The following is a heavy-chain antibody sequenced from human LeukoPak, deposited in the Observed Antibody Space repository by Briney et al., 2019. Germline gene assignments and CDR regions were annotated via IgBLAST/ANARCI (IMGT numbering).Heavy chain of an antibody. Sequence: SGPTLVNPTQTLTLTCTFSGFSLSTRGMCVSWIRQPPGKALEWLARIDWDDDKYYSTSQKTRLTISKDTSKNQVVLTMTNMDPVDTATYYCAHRESSTSGDDYWGQGTLVTVSS. CDR2: IDWDDDK. D-gene: IGHD2-2*01. CDR1: GFSLSTRGMC. CDR3: AHRESSTSGDDY. V-gene: IGHV2-70*12. J-gene: IGHJ4*02.